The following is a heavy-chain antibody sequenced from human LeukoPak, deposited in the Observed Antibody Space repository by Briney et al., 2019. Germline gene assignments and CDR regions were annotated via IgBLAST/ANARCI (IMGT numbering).Heavy chain of an antibody. V-gene: IGHV3-30*04. CDR2: ISYDGSNK. Sequence: GGSLRLSCAASGFTFSSYAMHWVCQAPGKGLEWVAFISYDGSNKYYADSVKGRFTISRDNSKSTLSLQMNSLRAGDTAVYYCARDPSYESFDWYFDLWGRGSLVTVSS. J-gene: IGHJ2*01. CDR3: ARDPSYESFDWYFDL. D-gene: IGHD3-22*01. CDR1: GFTFSSYA.